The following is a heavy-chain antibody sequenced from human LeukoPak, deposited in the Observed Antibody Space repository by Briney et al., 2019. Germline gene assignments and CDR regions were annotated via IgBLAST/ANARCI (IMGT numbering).Heavy chain of an antibody. J-gene: IGHJ4*02. Sequence: SETLSLTCTVSGGSISSYYWSWIRQPAGEGLEWIGRLHTSGSTHYNPSLKSRVTMSVDTSKNQFSLKLSSVTAADTAVYYCARDFGYGDYFFDDWGQGTLLTVSS. CDR2: LHTSGST. V-gene: IGHV4-4*07. CDR3: ARDFGYGDYFFDD. CDR1: GGSISSYY. D-gene: IGHD4-17*01.